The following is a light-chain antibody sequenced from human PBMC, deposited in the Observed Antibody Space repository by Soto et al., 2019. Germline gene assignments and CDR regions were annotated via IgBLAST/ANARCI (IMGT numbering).Light chain of an antibody. CDR3: LLYYGGTWV. V-gene: IGLV7-43*01. CDR1: TGAVTSAYY. Sequence: QAVVTQEPSLTVSPGGTVTLTCASSTGAVTSAYYPNWFQQKPGQAPRALIYSTNSKHSWTPARFSGSLLGGKAALTLSGVQPEDEAEYYCLLYYGGTWVFGGRTKLTVL. CDR2: STN. J-gene: IGLJ3*02.